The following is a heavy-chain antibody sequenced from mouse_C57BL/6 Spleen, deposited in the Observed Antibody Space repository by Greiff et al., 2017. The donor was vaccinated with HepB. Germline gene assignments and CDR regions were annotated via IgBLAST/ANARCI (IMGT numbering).Heavy chain of an antibody. D-gene: IGHD2-10*01. CDR1: GYTFTDYE. J-gene: IGHJ2*01. Sequence: QVQLKESGAELVRPGASVTLSCKASGYTFTDYEMHWVKQTPVHGLEWIGAIDPETGGTAYNQKFKGKAILTADKSSSTAYMELRSLTSEDSAVYYCTRPYYGNQRYFDYWGQGTTLTVSS. CDR2: IDPETGGT. V-gene: IGHV1-15*01. CDR3: TRPYYGNQRYFDY.